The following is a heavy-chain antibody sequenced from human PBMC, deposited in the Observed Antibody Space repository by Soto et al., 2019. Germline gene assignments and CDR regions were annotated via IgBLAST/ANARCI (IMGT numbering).Heavy chain of an antibody. J-gene: IGHJ6*02. Sequence: QVQLVQSGAEVKKPGSSVKVSCKASGGTFTSYAVSWVRQAPGQGLEWMGVSIPIFGTANYARKFQGRVTMTADKSTSTAYMELSSLRPEDTAVYYCAKLVGPAARRSSMDVWGQGTTVTVSS. V-gene: IGHV1-69*06. CDR3: AKLVGPAARRSSMDV. CDR2: SIPIFGTA. CDR1: GGTFTSYA. D-gene: IGHD2-2*01.